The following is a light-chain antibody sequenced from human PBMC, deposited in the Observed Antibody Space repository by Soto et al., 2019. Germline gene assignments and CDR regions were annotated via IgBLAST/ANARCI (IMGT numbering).Light chain of an antibody. CDR2: DAS. Sequence: EIVLTQSPATLSLSPGERATLSCRASQSVSSYLAWYQHKPGQAPRLLIYDASIRATGIPARFSGSGSGTDXXXXXXXXXPEDXXXYYCQQRSNWPFTFGQGTRLEIK. V-gene: IGKV3-11*01. J-gene: IGKJ5*01. CDR3: QQRSNWPFT. CDR1: QSVSSY.